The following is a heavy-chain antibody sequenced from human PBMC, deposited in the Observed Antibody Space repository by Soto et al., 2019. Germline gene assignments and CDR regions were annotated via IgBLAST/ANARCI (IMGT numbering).Heavy chain of an antibody. J-gene: IGHJ5*02. CDR2: IYYSGST. V-gene: IGHV4-39*02. CDR1: GGSISSSSYY. Sequence: QLQLQESGPGLVKPSETLSLTCTVSGGSISSSSYYWGWIRQPPGKGLEWIGSIYYSGSTYYNPSLKSRVTISVYTSKNQCSLKLSSVTAADPAVYYCARENTRWFDPWCQGTLVTVSS. CDR3: ARENTRWFDP.